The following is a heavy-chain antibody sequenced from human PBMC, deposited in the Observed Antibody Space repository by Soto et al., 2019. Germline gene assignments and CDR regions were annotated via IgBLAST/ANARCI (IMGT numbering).Heavy chain of an antibody. J-gene: IGHJ4*02. CDR3: AKDRNNYYDSSGYTLDY. D-gene: IGHD3-22*01. CDR1: GFTFSSYG. Sequence: GGSLRLSCAASGFTFSSYGMHWVRQAPGKGLEWVAVISYDGSNKYYADSVKGRFTISRDNSKNTLYLQMNSLRAEDTAVYYCAKDRNNYYDSSGYTLDYWGQGTLVTVSS. V-gene: IGHV3-30*18. CDR2: ISYDGSNK.